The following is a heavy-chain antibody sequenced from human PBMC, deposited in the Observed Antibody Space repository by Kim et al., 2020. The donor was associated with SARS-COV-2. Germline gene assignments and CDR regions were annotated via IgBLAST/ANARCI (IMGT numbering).Heavy chain of an antibody. CDR1: GFTFDDYA. V-gene: IGHV3-9*01. CDR2: ISWNSGSI. Sequence: GGSLRLSCAASGFTFDDYAMHWVRQAPGKGLEWVSGISWNSGSIGYADSVKGRFTISRDNAKNSLYLQMNSLRAEDTALYYCAKLSVPFYYYYGMDVWGQGTTVTVSS. CDR3: AKLSVPFYYYYGMDV. D-gene: IGHD6-6*01. J-gene: IGHJ6*02.